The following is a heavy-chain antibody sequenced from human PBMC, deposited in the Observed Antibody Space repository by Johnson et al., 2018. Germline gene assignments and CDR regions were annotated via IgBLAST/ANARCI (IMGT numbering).Heavy chain of an antibody. Sequence: VQLVQSGGGLVQPGGSLRLSCAASGFTFSSYDMHWVRQATGNRLEWVSTIDTAGDTYYAGSVKGRFTISRENAKNSVYLQMNSLRAGDTAVYYCARGISDAFDIWGQGTMVTVSS. CDR2: IDTAGDT. V-gene: IGHV3-13*01. CDR3: ARGISDAFDI. J-gene: IGHJ3*02. CDR1: GFTFSSYD.